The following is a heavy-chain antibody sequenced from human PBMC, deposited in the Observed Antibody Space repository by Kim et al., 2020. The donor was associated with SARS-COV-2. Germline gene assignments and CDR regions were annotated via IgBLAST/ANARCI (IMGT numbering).Heavy chain of an antibody. J-gene: IGHJ5*02. CDR2: FDPEDGES. Sequence: ASVKVSCKVSGYTLTELSMHWVRQAPGKGLEWMGGFDPEDGESIYAQKFQGRVTMTEDTSTDTAYMELSSLRSEDTAVYYCATSPGVWSGDVANWFDPWGQGTLVTVSS. CDR1: GYTLTELS. V-gene: IGHV1-24*01. CDR3: ATSPGVWSGDVANWFDP. D-gene: IGHD3-3*01.